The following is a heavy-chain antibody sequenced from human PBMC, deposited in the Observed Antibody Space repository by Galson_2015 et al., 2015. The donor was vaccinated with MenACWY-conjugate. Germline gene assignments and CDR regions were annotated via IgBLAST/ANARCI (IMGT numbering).Heavy chain of an antibody. V-gene: IGHV1-3*01. D-gene: IGHD2-2*01. J-gene: IGHJ6*02. Sequence: SVKVSCKASGYTFTNYAMHWVRQAPGQRLEWMGWINAGNGNTKYSQKFQGRVTITSDTSASTAYMELNSLRSEDTAVYYCAREIVVAPAASWGDYYYGMDVWGQGTTVTVSS. CDR1: GYTFTNYA. CDR2: INAGNGNT. CDR3: AREIVVAPAASWGDYYYGMDV.